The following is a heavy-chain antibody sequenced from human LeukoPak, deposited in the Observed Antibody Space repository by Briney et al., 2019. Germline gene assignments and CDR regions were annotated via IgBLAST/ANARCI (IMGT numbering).Heavy chain of an antibody. CDR2: IDYSGSS. V-gene: IGHV4-61*05. D-gene: IGHD6-13*01. CDR3: ARTTEAHSWRTRYYDYYMDV. CDR1: GGSISTSNYY. Sequence: SETLALTCTVSGGSISTSNYYWGWIRQPPGKGLEWIGYIDYSGSSNYNPSLKSRVTISVDTSKNQFSLKLSSVTAADTAVYYCARTTEAHSWRTRYYDYYMDVWGKGTTVTVSS. J-gene: IGHJ6*03.